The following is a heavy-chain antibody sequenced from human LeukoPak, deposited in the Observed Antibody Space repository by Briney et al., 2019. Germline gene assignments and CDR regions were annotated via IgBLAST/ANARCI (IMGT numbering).Heavy chain of an antibody. D-gene: IGHD3-22*01. J-gene: IGHJ4*02. CDR1: GGSISSSSYY. CDR2: IYYSGST. CDR3: AGRQYYYDSSGYQQPTGDY. V-gene: IGHV4-39*01. Sequence: SETLSLTCTVSGGSISSSSYYWGWIRQPPGKGLEWIGSIYYSGSTYYNPSLKSRVTIPVDTSKNQFSLKLSSVTAADTAVYYCAGRQYYYDSSGYQQPTGDYWGQGTLVTVSS.